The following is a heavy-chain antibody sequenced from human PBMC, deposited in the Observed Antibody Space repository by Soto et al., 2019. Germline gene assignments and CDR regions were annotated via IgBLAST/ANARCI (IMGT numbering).Heavy chain of an antibody. Sequence: SETLSLTCAVYGGSFSGYYWSWIRQPPGKGLEWIGEINHSGSTKYNPSLKSRVTISVDTSKNQFSLKLSSVTAADTAVYYCAIDRGAYSSSSSYWGQGTLVTVSS. D-gene: IGHD6-6*01. CDR3: AIDRGAYSSSSSY. V-gene: IGHV4-34*01. CDR2: INHSGST. J-gene: IGHJ4*02. CDR1: GGSFSGYY.